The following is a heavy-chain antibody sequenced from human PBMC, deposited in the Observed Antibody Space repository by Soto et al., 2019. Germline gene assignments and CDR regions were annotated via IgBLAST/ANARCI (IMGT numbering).Heavy chain of an antibody. Sequence: QVQLVQSGAEVKKPGSSVKVSCKASGGTFSSYAISWVRQAPGQGLEWMGGIIPIFGTANYAQKFQGRVTITADESTRTGYMELSRLRSEDTAVYYCASVDSSGWAHDAFDIWGQGTMVTVSS. CDR2: IIPIFGTA. V-gene: IGHV1-69*01. CDR1: GGTFSSYA. CDR3: ASVDSSGWAHDAFDI. D-gene: IGHD6-19*01. J-gene: IGHJ3*02.